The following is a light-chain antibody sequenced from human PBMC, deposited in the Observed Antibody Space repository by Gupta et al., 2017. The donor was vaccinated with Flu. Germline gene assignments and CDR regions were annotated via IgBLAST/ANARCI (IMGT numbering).Light chain of an antibody. V-gene: IGKV1D-16*01. Sequence: DFQMTQFPSSLSASGGDKVIITCRASQSIGNSLGWYQQKPEKAPKSLIYGASSLQNGVPSRFSGSGFGTEFTLTISSLQPEDFGTYYCRQYREYPITFGQGTRLEIK. CDR2: GAS. CDR1: QSIGNS. J-gene: IGKJ5*01. CDR3: RQYREYPIT.